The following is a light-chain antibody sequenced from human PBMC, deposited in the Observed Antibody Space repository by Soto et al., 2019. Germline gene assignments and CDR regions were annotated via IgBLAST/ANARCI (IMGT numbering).Light chain of an antibody. CDR2: GAS. CDR3: QHNSSDSQT. V-gene: IGKV1-5*01. J-gene: IGKJ1*01. Sequence: DIQMTQSPPTLSASVGDRVTITCRASQSIRHYLAWYQQMPGKAPKLLIYGASTLQSGVPSRFSGSGSGTEFTLTISSLQPDDFGTYFCQHNSSDSQTFGQGTKEDIK. CDR1: QSIRHY.